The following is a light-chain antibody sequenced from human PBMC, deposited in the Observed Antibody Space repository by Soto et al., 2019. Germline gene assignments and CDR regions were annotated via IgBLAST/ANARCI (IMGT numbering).Light chain of an antibody. CDR2: GNT. CDR3: QSYDSTLSAPYV. J-gene: IGLJ1*01. Sequence: QAVLTQPPSMSATPGQKVTISCSGGSSNIGKNYVSWYQQRPGTAPKLLIVGNTIRPSGVPDRFSASTSGTSASLAITGLQAEDEGDYYCQSYDSTLSAPYVFGTGIKVAGL. CDR1: SSNIGKNYV. V-gene: IGLV1-40*01.